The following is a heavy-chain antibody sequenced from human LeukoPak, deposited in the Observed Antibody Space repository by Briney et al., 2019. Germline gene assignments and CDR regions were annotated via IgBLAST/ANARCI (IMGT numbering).Heavy chain of an antibody. J-gene: IGHJ3*02. CDR3: ARDYASGGSYFNAFDI. D-gene: IGHD1-26*01. Sequence: ASVKVSCKASGYTFSCYYIHWVRQAPGQGLEWMGWINPNSGGTNYAQKFQGRVTMTRDTSISTAYMELSKLTSDDMAVYYCARDYASGGSYFNAFDIWGQGTKVTVSS. V-gene: IGHV1-2*02. CDR2: INPNSGGT. CDR1: GYTFSCYY.